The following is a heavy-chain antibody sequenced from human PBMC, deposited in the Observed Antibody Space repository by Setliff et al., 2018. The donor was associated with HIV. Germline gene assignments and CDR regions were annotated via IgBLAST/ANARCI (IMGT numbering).Heavy chain of an antibody. J-gene: IGHJ5*02. CDR1: GGSFGDYH. D-gene: IGHD3-10*01. CDR3: ARDRHCSGLGSYGP. CDR2: ILRSGTT. Sequence: SSETLSLTCTLSGGSFGDYHWSWIRQPAGRGLEWIGRILRSGTTDYKFSLKSRVTISIDTSRNQFSLRLTSVTAEDTAVYYCARDRHCSGLGSYGPWGPGTLVTVSS. V-gene: IGHV4-4*07.